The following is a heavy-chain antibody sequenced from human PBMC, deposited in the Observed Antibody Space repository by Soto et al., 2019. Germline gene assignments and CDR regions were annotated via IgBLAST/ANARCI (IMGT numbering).Heavy chain of an antibody. CDR3: ARHRGKEGWYFDL. CDR2: IYYSGST. Sequence: QLQLQESGPGLVKPSETLSLTCTVSGGSISSSSYYWGWIRQPPGKGLEWIGSIYYSGSTYYNPSLKSRVTISVDTSKNQFSLKLSSVTAADTAVYYCARHRGKEGWYFDLWGRGTLVTVSS. J-gene: IGHJ2*01. V-gene: IGHV4-39*01. CDR1: GGSISSSSYY.